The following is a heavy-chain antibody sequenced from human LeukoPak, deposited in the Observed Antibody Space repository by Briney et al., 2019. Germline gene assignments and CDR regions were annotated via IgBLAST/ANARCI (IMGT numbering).Heavy chain of an antibody. Sequence: GGSLRLSCAASGFTLRSAWMSWVRQAPGKGLEWVSAISASGGSTYYADSVKGRFTISRDNSKNTLYLQMNSLRVEDTAVYYCAKEVYYFDTSGLYSFAFDIWGQGTMVTVPS. CDR2: ISASGGST. CDR3: AKEVYYFDTSGLYSFAFDI. D-gene: IGHD3-22*01. V-gene: IGHV3-23*01. CDR1: GFTLRSAW. J-gene: IGHJ3*02.